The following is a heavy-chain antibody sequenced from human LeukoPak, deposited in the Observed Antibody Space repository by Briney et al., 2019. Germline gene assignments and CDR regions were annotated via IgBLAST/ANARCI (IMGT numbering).Heavy chain of an antibody. CDR3: AKDSRVLLWFGELLPSYFDY. CDR1: GFTFRSYA. J-gene: IGHJ4*02. D-gene: IGHD3-10*01. Sequence: GGSLRLSCAASGFTFRSYAMSWVREAPGKGLEWVSAISGSGGSTYYADSVKGRFTISRDNSKNTLYLQMNSLRAEDTAVYYCAKDSRVLLWFGELLPSYFDYWGQGTLVTVSS. CDR2: ISGSGGST. V-gene: IGHV3-23*01.